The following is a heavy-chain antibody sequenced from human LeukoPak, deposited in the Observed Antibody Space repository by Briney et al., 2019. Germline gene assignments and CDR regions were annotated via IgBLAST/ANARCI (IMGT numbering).Heavy chain of an antibody. CDR1: GFTFSNYA. CDR2: VSYDGSTK. D-gene: IGHD6-19*01. CDR3: ATELAVGLRYFDY. J-gene: IGHJ4*02. Sequence: PGGSLRLSCAASGFTFSNYAMHWVRQAPGTGLEWVAIVSYDGSTKYYAASVEGRFTISRDNSKNTLYLQMNSLRPEDTAVYYCATELAVGLRYFDYWGQGTLVTVSS. V-gene: IGHV3-30-3*01.